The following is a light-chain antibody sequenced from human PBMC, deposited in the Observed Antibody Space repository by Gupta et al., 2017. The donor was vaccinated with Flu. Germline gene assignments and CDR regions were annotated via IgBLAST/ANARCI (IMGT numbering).Light chain of an antibody. CDR3: QQLDYYPRT. Sequence: GDRVTITCRPSQGISSYLAWYQQKPGKAPKLLIFNAFNLESGVPSRFSGGGSGTGFTLTISDLQPEDFASYYCQQLDYYPRTFGQGTKVEIK. V-gene: IGKV1-9*01. CDR1: QGISSY. CDR2: NAF. J-gene: IGKJ1*01.